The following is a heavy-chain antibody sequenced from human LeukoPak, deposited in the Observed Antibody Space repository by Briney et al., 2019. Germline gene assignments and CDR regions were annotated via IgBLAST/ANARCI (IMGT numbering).Heavy chain of an antibody. V-gene: IGHV4-38-2*02. CDR2: IYHGGGT. CDR1: GYSISSGHY. CDR3: ARAEHMWLRFDY. D-gene: IGHD3-22*01. Sequence: PSETLSLTCTVSGYSISSGHYWGWIRQPPGKGLEWIGNIYHGGGTYYNPSLRGRVTISVDMSKNQFSLKLSSLTAADTAVYYCARAEHMWLRFDYWGQGTLVTVSS. J-gene: IGHJ4*02.